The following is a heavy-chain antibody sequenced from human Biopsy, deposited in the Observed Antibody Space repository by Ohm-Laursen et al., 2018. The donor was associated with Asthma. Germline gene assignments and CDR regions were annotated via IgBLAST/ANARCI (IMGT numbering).Heavy chain of an antibody. D-gene: IGHD6-19*01. Sequence: VPWVYPSRTASGGTFSSYAFSWVRHAPGQGLEWMGGMIPIFGLANFAQKFQGRVTITADKSTSTAYMELSSLRSEDTAVYYCAREMRAGRGNAFDIWGQGTMVTVSS. V-gene: IGHV1-69*17. CDR2: MIPIFGLA. CDR3: AREMRAGRGNAFDI. CDR1: GGTFSSYA. J-gene: IGHJ3*02.